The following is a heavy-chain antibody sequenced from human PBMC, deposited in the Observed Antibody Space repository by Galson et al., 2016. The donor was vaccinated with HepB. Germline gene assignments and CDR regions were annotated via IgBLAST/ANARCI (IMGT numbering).Heavy chain of an antibody. V-gene: IGHV4-34*01. J-gene: IGHJ4*02. CDR3: RIGSETYSRDY. CDR1: GASFSGYS. CDR2: INHSGST. D-gene: IGHD3-10*01. Sequence: SETLSLTCAVYGASFSGYSWSWIRRRPGKGLEWIGEINHSGSTNYNPSLKSRVTISLDTSRTQFSLNLSSVTAADTAVYYCRIGSETYSRDYWGQGTLVTVSS.